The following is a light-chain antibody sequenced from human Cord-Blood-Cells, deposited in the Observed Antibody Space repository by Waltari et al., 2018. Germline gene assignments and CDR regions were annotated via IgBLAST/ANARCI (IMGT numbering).Light chain of an antibody. Sequence: EIVLTQSPGTLSLSPGERATLPCRASQSVSSSYLAWYQQKPGQAPRLLIYGASSRATGIPDRFSGSGSGTDFTRTISRLEPEDFAVYYCQQYGSSPPYTFGQGTKLEIK. CDR1: QSVSSSY. CDR3: QQYGSSPPYT. V-gene: IGKV3-20*01. J-gene: IGKJ2*01. CDR2: GAS.